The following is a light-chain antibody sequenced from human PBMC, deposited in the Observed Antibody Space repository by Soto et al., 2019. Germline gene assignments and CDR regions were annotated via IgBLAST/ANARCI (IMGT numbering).Light chain of an antibody. CDR3: QQYNDWPPYT. J-gene: IGKJ2*01. Sequence: EIVMTQSPATLSVSPGERATLSCRASQSLSSNLAWYQQKPGQAPRLLIYDASTRATGIPARFSGSGSGTEFTLTISSLQSEDFAVYYCQQYNDWPPYTFGQGTMLEIK. V-gene: IGKV3-15*01. CDR1: QSLSSN. CDR2: DAS.